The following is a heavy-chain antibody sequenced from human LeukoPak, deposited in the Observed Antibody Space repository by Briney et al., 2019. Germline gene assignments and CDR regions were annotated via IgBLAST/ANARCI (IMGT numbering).Heavy chain of an antibody. D-gene: IGHD6-13*01. Sequence: GGSLRLSCAASGFTFSSYSMNWVRQAPGKGLEWVSSISSSSSYIYYADSVKGRFTISRDNARNSLYLQMNSLRAEDTAVYYCAKVKVPTAGLNWFDPWGQGTLVTVSS. J-gene: IGHJ5*02. CDR3: AKVKVPTAGLNWFDP. CDR1: GFTFSSYS. V-gene: IGHV3-21*04. CDR2: ISSSSSYI.